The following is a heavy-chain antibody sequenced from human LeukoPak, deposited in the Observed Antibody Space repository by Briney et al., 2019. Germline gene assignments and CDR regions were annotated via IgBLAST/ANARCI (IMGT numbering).Heavy chain of an antibody. J-gene: IGHJ6*02. CDR2: IYYSGST. CDR1: GVSISSYY. D-gene: IGHD3-22*01. Sequence: PSETLSLTCTVSGVSISSYYWSWIRQPPGKGLEWIGYIYYSGSTYYSPSLKSRVTISVDTSKNQFSLKLSSVTAADTAVYYCARDYYDSSGYYYYYYYGMDVWGQGTTVTVSS. CDR3: ARDYYDSSGYYYYYYYGMDV. V-gene: IGHV4-59*12.